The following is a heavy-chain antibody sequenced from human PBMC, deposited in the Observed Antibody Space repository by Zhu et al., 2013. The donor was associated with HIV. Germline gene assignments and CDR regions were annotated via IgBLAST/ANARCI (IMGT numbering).Heavy chain of an antibody. J-gene: IGHJ6*02. Sequence: QVQLVQSGAEVKKPGSSVTVSCKASGGTFNNYGINWVRQAPGQGLEWMGWISAYNGNTNYAQKLQGRVTMTTDTSTSTAYMELRSLRSDDTAVYYCAREYSSSWYGDYYYGMDVWGQGTTVTVSS. D-gene: IGHD6-13*01. CDR2: ISAYNGNT. CDR3: AREYSSSWYGDYYYGMDV. CDR1: GGTFNNYG. V-gene: IGHV1-18*01.